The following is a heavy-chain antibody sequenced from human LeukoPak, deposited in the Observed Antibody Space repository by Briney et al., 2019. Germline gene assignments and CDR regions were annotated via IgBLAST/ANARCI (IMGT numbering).Heavy chain of an antibody. CDR2: IYYSGST. V-gene: IGHV4-59*01. CDR1: GGSISSYY. Sequence: SETLSLTCTVSGGSISSYYWSWIRQPPGKGLEWIGYIYYSGSTNYNPSLKSRVTISVDTSKNQFSPKLSSVTAADTAVYYCARESYDYSRGAFDIWGQGTMVTVSS. CDR3: ARESYDYSRGAFDI. D-gene: IGHD5-18*01. J-gene: IGHJ3*02.